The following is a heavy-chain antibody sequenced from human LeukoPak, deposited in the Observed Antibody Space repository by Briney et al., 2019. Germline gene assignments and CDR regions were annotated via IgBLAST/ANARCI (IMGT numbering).Heavy chain of an antibody. D-gene: IGHD3-3*01. Sequence: AGSLRLSCAASGFTFSNYVMNWVRQAPGKGLEWVSDISGSGGSTYYADSVKGRFTISRDNSKDTLYLQMNSLRAEDTAVYYCAKDTIKFTIPGYFDYWGQGTLVTVSS. V-gene: IGHV3-23*01. J-gene: IGHJ4*02. CDR3: AKDTIKFTIPGYFDY. CDR1: GFTFSNYV. CDR2: ISGSGGST.